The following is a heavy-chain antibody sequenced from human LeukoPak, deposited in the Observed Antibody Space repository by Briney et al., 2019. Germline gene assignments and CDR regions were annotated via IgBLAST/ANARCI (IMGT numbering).Heavy chain of an antibody. D-gene: IGHD2-2*03. CDR3: ARAGYCSSTSCQWVPLV. V-gene: IGHV4-59*01. J-gene: IGHJ6*02. CDR1: GGPMKNYY. CDR2: IYYSGST. Sequence: SETLSLTCTVSGGPMKNYYWIWIRQSPGKGLEWIGYIYYSGSTNYNPSLKSRVTISVDTSKNQFSLKLSSVTAADTAVYYCARAGYCSSTSCQWVPLVWGQGTTVTVSS.